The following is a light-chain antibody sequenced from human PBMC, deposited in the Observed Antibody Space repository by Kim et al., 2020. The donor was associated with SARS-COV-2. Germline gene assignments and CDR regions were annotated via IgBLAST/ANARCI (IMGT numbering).Light chain of an antibody. CDR3: NSRDSSGNHVV. CDR2: GKN. J-gene: IGLJ2*01. Sequence: ALGQTVRITCQGDSLRSYYASWYQQKPGQAPVLVIYGKNNRPSGIPDRFSGSSSGNTASLTITGAPAEDEADYYCNSRDSSGNHVVFGGGTKLTVL. V-gene: IGLV3-19*01. CDR1: SLRSYY.